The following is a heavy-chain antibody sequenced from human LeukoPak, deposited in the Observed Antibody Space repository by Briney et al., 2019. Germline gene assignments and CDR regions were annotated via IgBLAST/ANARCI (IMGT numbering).Heavy chain of an antibody. J-gene: IGHJ3*02. CDR2: IYPGDSDT. D-gene: IGHD3-3*01. V-gene: IGHV5-51*01. CDR1: GCSFTSYW. CDR3: ARIRGDGAYYDFPGAFDI. Sequence: GESLKISCKGSGCSFTSYWIGWVRQMPGKGLEWMGIIYPGDSDTRYSPSFQGQVTISADKSISTAYLQWSSLKASDTAMYYCARIRGDGAYYDFPGAFDIWGQGTMVTVSS.